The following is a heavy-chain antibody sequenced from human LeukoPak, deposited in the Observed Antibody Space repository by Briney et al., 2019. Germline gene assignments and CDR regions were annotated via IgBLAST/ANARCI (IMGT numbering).Heavy chain of an antibody. J-gene: IGHJ4*02. CDR3: AKDNQRGRDGYNFDY. CDR2: ISGSGGST. D-gene: IGHD5-24*01. CDR1: GFTFSSYG. Sequence: GGSLRLSCAASGFTFSSYGMSWVRQAPGKGLEWVSAISGSGGSTYYADSVKGRFTISRDNSKNTLYLQMNSLRAEDTAVYYCAKDNQRGRDGYNFDYWGQGTLVTVSS. V-gene: IGHV3-23*01.